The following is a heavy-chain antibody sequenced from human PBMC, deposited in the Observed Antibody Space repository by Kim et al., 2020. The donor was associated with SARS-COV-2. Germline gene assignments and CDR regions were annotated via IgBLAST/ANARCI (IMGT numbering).Heavy chain of an antibody. CDR1: GYTFTSYA. D-gene: IGHD6-13*01. J-gene: IGHJ4*02. CDR3: ARTYSSSWAPGYFDY. Sequence: ASVKVSCKASGYTFTSYAMHWVCQAPGQRLEWMGWINAGNGNTKYSQKFQGRVTITRDTSASTAYMELSSLRSEDTAVYYCARTYSSSWAPGYFDYWGQGTLVTVSS. V-gene: IGHV1-3*01. CDR2: INAGNGNT.